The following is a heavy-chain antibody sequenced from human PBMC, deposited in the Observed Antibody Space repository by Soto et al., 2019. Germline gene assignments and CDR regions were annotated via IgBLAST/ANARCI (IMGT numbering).Heavy chain of an antibody. D-gene: IGHD3-22*01. CDR3: ARFNWNHYYDSSGQLN. Sequence: SETLSLTCTVSGGSISSGGYYWSWIRQHPGKGLEWIGYIYYSGSTYYNPSLKSRVTISVDTSKNQFSLKLSSVTAADTAVYYCARFNWNHYYDSSGQLNWGQGTLVTVSS. V-gene: IGHV4-31*03. CDR1: GGSISSGGYY. CDR2: IYYSGST. J-gene: IGHJ4*02.